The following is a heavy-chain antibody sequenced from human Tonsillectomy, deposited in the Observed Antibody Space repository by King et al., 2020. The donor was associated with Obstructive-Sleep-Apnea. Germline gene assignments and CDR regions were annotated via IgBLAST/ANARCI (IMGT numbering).Heavy chain of an antibody. D-gene: IGHD5-18*01. J-gene: IGHJ4*02. V-gene: IGHV3-15*01. CDR1: GFTFSNAW. Sequence: EVQLVESGGGLVKPGGSLRLSCAASGFTFSNAWMSWVRQAPGKGLEWVGRIKSKTDGGTTDYAAPVKGRFTISRDDSKNTLYLQMNSLKTEDTAVYYCTTVLGYSYGYADDYWGQGTLVTVSS. CDR3: TTVLGYSYGYADDY. CDR2: IKSKTDGGTT.